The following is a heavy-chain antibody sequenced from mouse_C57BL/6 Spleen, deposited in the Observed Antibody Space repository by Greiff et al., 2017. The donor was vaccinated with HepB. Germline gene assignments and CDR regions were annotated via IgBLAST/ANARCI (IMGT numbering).Heavy chain of an antibody. CDR3: ARRSLGYGSNFDY. J-gene: IGHJ2*01. CDR2: IHPNSGST. CDR1: GYTFTSYW. D-gene: IGHD1-1*01. V-gene: IGHV1-64*01. Sequence: VQLQQPGAELVKPGASVKLSCKASGYTFTSYWMHWVKQRPGQGLAWIGMIHPNSGSTNYNEKFKSKATMTVDKSSSTAYMQFSSLTSEDSAVYYCARRSLGYGSNFDYWGQGTTLTVSS.